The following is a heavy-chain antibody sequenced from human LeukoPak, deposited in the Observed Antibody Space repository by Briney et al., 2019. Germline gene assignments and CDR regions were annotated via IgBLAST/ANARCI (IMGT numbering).Heavy chain of an antibody. CDR2: IYYSGST. Sequence: SETLSLTCTVSGASISSYYWSWVRQPPGKGLEWIAYIYYSGSTNCNPSLKSRVTISLDTSKNQFSLKLSSVTAADTAVYYCARNNYYGSIYYYYYMDVWGKGTTVTVSS. D-gene: IGHD3-10*01. J-gene: IGHJ6*03. V-gene: IGHV4-59*01. CDR3: ARNNYYGSIYYYYYMDV. CDR1: GASISSYY.